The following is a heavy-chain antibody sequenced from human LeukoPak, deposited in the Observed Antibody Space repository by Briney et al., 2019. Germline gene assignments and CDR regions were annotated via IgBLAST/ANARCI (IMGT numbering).Heavy chain of an antibody. CDR2: ISSNGGST. Sequence: SLRLPRAPSGFTFSSYAMHWVRQAPGKGLEYVSAISSNGGSTYYANSVKGRFTISRDNSKNTLYLQMGSLRAEDMAVYYCARDSSGYTFDYWGQGTLVTVSS. J-gene: IGHJ4*02. D-gene: IGHD3-22*01. CDR3: ARDSSGYTFDY. V-gene: IGHV3-64*01. CDR1: GFTFSSYA.